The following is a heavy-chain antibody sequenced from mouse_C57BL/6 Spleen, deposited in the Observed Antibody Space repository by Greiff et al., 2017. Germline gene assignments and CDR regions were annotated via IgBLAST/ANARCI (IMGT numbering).Heavy chain of an antibody. J-gene: IGHJ4*01. Sequence: QVQLQQSGAELVKPGASVKLSCKASGYTFTSYWMQWVKQRPGQGLEWIGEIDPSDSYTNYNQKFKGKATLTVDTSSSTAYMQLSSLTSEDSAVYYCAREEENAMDYWGQGTSVTVSS. CDR1: GYTFTSYW. CDR3: AREEENAMDY. CDR2: IDPSDSYT. V-gene: IGHV1-50*01.